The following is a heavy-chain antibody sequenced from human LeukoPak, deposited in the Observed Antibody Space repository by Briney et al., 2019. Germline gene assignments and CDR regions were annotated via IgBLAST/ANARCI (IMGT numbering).Heavy chain of an antibody. J-gene: IGHJ4*02. V-gene: IGHV3-30*04. CDR3: AGVAGDDYVWGSYRYGFDY. CDR2: ISYDGSNK. CDR1: GFTFSSYA. Sequence: GGSLRLSCAASGFTFSSYAIHWVRQTPGKGLEWVAAISYDGSNKYYADSVKGRFTISRDNSKNTLYLHINSLRAEDTAVYYCAGVAGDDYVWGSYRYGFDYWGQGTLVTVSS. D-gene: IGHD3-16*02.